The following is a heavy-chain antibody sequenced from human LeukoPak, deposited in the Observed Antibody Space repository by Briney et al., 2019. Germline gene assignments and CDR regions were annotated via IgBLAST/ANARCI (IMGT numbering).Heavy chain of an antibody. CDR1: GFTFSNAW. V-gene: IGHV3-15*01. D-gene: IGHD3-9*01. CDR3: TTVDGDFDWLLLADDAFDI. Sequence: PGGSLRLSCAASGFTFSNAWMSWVRQAPGKGLEWVGRIKSKTDGGTTDYAAPVKGRFTISRDDSKNTLYLQMNSLKTEDTAVYYCTTVDGDFDWLLLADDAFDIWGQGTMVTVSS. CDR2: IKSKTDGGTT. J-gene: IGHJ3*02.